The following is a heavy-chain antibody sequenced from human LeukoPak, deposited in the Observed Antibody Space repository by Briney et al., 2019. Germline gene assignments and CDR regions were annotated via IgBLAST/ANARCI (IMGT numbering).Heavy chain of an antibody. CDR3: ARGTGALNFDY. CDR1: GGSISSYY. D-gene: IGHD7-27*01. CDR2: IYYSGSA. J-gene: IGHJ4*02. Sequence: SEILSLTCTVSGGSISSYYWNWIRQPPGKGLEWIGYIYYSGSASYNPSLKSRVTISVDTSKNQFSLKLSSVTAADTAVYYCARGTGALNFDYWGQGTLVTVSS. V-gene: IGHV4-59*01.